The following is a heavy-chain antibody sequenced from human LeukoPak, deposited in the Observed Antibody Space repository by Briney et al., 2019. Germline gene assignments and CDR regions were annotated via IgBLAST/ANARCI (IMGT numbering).Heavy chain of an antibody. Sequence: GASVKVSCKASGYTFTTYDINWVRQATGQGLEWMGWMNPHSGNTGFAQNFQGRVAMTRNTSIDTAYMELSSLRVEDTAVYYCASMRGPQTYYDFWSGYYHYYYYMDVWGKGTTVTVSS. CDR3: ASMRGPQTYYDFWSGYYHYYYYMDV. D-gene: IGHD3-3*01. J-gene: IGHJ6*03. CDR1: GYTFTTYD. V-gene: IGHV1-8*01. CDR2: MNPHSGNT.